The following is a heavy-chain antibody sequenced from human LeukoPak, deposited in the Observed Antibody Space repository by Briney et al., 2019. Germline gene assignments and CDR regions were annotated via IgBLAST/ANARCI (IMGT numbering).Heavy chain of an antibody. CDR2: TYFRSKWFN. Sequence: SQTLSLTCAVSGDSVSSNSAAWNWIRQSPSRGLEWLGRTYFRSKWFNDYALSVKSRITINPDTSKSQFSLQLNSVTPEDTAVYFCARGVRYFDLWGRGTLVTVSS. CDR3: ARGVRYFDL. V-gene: IGHV6-1*01. CDR1: GDSVSSNSAA. J-gene: IGHJ2*01.